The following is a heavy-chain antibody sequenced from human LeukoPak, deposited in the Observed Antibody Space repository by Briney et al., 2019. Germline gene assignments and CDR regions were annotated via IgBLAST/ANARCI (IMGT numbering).Heavy chain of an antibody. CDR2: IKQDGSEK. V-gene: IGHV3-7*03. D-gene: IGHD2-2*01. J-gene: IGHJ4*02. CDR1: GFTFSSYW. CDR3: ARADCSSTSCFQFDY. Sequence: GGSLRLSCAAFGFTFSSYWMSWVRQAPGKGLEWVANIKQDGSEKYYVDSVKGRFTISRDNAKNSLYLQMNSLRAEDTAVYYCARADCSSTSCFQFDYWGQGTLVTVSS.